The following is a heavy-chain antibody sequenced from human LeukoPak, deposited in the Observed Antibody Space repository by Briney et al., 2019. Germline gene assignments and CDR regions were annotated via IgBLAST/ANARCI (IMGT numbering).Heavy chain of an antibody. CDR2: VSYDGSNK. V-gene: IGHV3-30*04. Sequence: PGGSLRLSCAASGFTFSSYAMHWVRQAPGKGLEWVAVVSYDGSNKYYADSVKGRFTISRDNSKNTLFLQMNSLRAEDTAVYYCASLVVVIYWGQGTLVTVSS. CDR3: ASLVVVIY. J-gene: IGHJ4*02. CDR1: GFTFSSYA. D-gene: IGHD3-22*01.